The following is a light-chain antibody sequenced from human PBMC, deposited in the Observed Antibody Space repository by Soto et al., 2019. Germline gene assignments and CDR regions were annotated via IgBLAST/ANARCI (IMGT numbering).Light chain of an antibody. CDR3: QQYNNWPRGT. CDR1: QXVXXN. V-gene: IGKV3-15*01. J-gene: IGKJ1*01. CDR2: GAS. Sequence: EIVXXXSPAXXXVXPGEXXXXXXXXSQXVXXNLAWYQQKPGQAPRLLIYGASTRATGIPARFSGSGSGTEFTLTISSRQSEDFAVYYCQQYNNWPRGTLGQGTKVEIK.